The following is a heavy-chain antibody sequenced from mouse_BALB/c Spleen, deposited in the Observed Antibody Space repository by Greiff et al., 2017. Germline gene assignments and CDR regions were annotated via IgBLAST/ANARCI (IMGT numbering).Heavy chain of an antibody. CDR1: GFAFSSYD. Sequence: EVQGVESGGGLVKPGGSLKLSCAASGFAFSSYDMSWVRQTPEKRLEWVAYISSGGGSTYYPDTVKGRFTISRDNAKNTLYLQMSSLKSEDTAMYYCARVYDWYFDVWGAGTTVTVPT. CDR2: ISSGGGST. J-gene: IGHJ1*01. V-gene: IGHV5-12-1*01. D-gene: IGHD2-12*01. CDR3: ARVYDWYFDV.